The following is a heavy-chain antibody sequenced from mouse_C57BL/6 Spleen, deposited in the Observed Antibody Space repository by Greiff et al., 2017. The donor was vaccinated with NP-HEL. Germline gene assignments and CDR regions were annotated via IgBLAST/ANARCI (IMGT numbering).Heavy chain of an antibody. CDR1: GFNIKDYY. J-gene: IGHJ4*01. Sequence: VQLKESGAELVKPGASVKLSCTASGFNIKDYYMHWVKQRTEQGLGWIGRIDPEDGETKYAPKFQGKATITADTSSNTAYLQLSSLTSEDTAVYYCARRSNYGYYAMDYWGQGTSVTVSS. CDR3: ARRSNYGYYAMDY. CDR2: IDPEDGET. V-gene: IGHV14-2*01. D-gene: IGHD2-5*01.